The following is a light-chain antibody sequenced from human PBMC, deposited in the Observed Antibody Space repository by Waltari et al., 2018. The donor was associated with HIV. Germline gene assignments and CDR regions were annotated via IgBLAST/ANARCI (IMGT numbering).Light chain of an antibody. J-gene: IGLJ3*02. CDR3: SSYTATNVLM. CDR1: TSDVDPLPF. Sequence: QSALTQPASVSGSPGQSITISCTGATSDVDPLPFVSWYQQRPGNAPELILFDVYYRPAGLSDRFSASRSGNTASLTISGLQPEDEAVYYCSSYTATNVLMFGGGTKLTVL. CDR2: DVY. V-gene: IGLV2-14*01.